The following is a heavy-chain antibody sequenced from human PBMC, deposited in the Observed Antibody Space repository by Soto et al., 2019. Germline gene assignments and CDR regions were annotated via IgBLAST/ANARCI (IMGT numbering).Heavy chain of an antibody. CDR2: ISSSSSTI. J-gene: IGHJ4*02. D-gene: IGHD3-22*01. V-gene: IGHV3-48*04. CDR3: ARAPRVLYYYDSSGYYLDF. CDR1: GFTFSSYS. Sequence: GGSLRLSCAASGFTFSSYSMNWVRQAPGKGLEWVSYISSSSSTIYYADSVKGRFTISRDNAKNSLYLQMNSLRAEDTTVYYCARAPRVLYYYDSSGYYLDFWGQGTLVIVSS.